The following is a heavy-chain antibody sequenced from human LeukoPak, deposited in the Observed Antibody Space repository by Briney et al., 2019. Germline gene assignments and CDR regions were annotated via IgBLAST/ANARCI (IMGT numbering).Heavy chain of an antibody. CDR2: IYYSGST. D-gene: IGHD3-9*01. J-gene: IGHJ3*02. CDR1: GGSISSGGYY. Sequence: SETLSLTCTVSGGSISSGGYYWSWIRQHPGKGLEWIGYIYYSGSTYYNPSLKSRVTISVDTSKNQFSLKLSSVTAADTAVYYCARTHLYYDILTGYSPDAFDIWGQGTMVTVSS. V-gene: IGHV4-31*03. CDR3: ARTHLYYDILTGYSPDAFDI.